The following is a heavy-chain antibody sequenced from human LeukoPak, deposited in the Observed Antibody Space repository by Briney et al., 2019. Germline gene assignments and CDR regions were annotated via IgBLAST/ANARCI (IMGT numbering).Heavy chain of an antibody. Sequence: PSETLSLTCAVYGGSFSGYYWSWIRQPLGKGLEWIGEINHSGSTNYNPSLKSRVTISVDTSKNQFSLKLSSVTAADTAVYYCASARMAVADYWGQGTLVTVSS. CDR1: GGSFSGYY. D-gene: IGHD6-19*01. CDR3: ASARMAVADY. J-gene: IGHJ4*02. CDR2: INHSGST. V-gene: IGHV4-34*01.